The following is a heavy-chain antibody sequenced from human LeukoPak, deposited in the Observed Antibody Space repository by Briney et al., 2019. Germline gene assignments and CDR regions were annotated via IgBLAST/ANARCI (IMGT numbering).Heavy chain of an antibody. Sequence: SETLSHTCTVSGYSISSGYYWGWIRQPPGKGLGWIGSIYHSGSTYYNPSLKSRVTISVDTSKNQFSLKLSSVTAADTAVYYCARVGSYYEFWSGLYHAFDIWGQGTMVTVSS. D-gene: IGHD3-3*01. CDR1: GYSISSGYY. J-gene: IGHJ3*02. V-gene: IGHV4-38-2*02. CDR2: IYHSGST. CDR3: ARVGSYYEFWSGLYHAFDI.